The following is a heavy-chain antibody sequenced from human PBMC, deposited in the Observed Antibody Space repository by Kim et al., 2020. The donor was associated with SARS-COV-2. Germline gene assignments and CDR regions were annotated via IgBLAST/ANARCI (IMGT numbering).Heavy chain of an antibody. CDR2: ISWNSGSI. Sequence: GGSLRLSCAASGFTFDAYAMHWVRQAPGKGLEWVSGISWNSGSIGYADSVKGRFTISRDNAKNSLYLQMNSLRAEDTALSYCAKDGVSTVTYSDAFDIWG. V-gene: IGHV3-9*01. D-gene: IGHD4-17*01. J-gene: IGHJ3*02. CDR1: GFTFDAYA. CDR3: AKDGVSTVTYSDAFDI.